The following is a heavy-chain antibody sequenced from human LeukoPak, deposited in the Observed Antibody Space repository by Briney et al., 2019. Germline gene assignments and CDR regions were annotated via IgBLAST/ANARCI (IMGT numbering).Heavy chain of an antibody. CDR2: INPSGGST. Sequence: ASVKVSCTASGYTFISYQMHWVRQAPGQGLEWMGIINPSGGSTSYAQKFQGRVTMTRDTSTSTVYMELSSLRSEDTAVYYCARDSGYDGDYWGQGTLVTVSS. J-gene: IGHJ4*02. CDR3: ARDSGYDGDY. D-gene: IGHD5-12*01. V-gene: IGHV1-46*01. CDR1: GYTFISYQ.